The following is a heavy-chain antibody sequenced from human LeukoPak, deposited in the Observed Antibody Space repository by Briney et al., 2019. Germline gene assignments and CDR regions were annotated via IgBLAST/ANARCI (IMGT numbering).Heavy chain of an antibody. CDR1: GFTFRSYS. V-gene: IGHV3-21*01. CDR3: ARGAYGGNSLGAFDI. Sequence: GGSLRLSCAASGFTFRSYSMNWVRQAPGKGLEWVSTISSTSTYIYYADSVKGRFTISRDNSRNSLYLQMNSLRAEDTAVYYCARGAYGGNSLGAFDIWGQGTMVTVSS. CDR2: ISSTSTYI. D-gene: IGHD4-23*01. J-gene: IGHJ3*02.